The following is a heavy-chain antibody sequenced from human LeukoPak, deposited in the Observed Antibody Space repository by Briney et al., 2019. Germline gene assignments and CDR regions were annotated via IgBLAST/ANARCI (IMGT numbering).Heavy chain of an antibody. CDR3: ARVDEQWLYWFDP. CDR2: INPNSGGT. Sequence: GASVKVSCKASGYTFSAYYMHWVRQAPGQGLEWMGWINPNSGGTNYAQKFQGRVTMTRDTSISTAYMELSRLRSDDTAVYYCARVDEQWLYWFDPWGQGTLVTVSS. CDR1: GYTFSAYY. V-gene: IGHV1-2*02. J-gene: IGHJ5*02. D-gene: IGHD6-19*01.